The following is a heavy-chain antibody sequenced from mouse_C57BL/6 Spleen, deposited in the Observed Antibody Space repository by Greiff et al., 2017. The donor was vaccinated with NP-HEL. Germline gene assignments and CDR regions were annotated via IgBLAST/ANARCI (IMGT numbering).Heavy chain of an antibody. Sequence: QVQLKESGPELVKPGASVKLSCKASGYTFTSYDINWVKQRPGQGLEWIGWIYPRDGSTKYNEKFKGKATLTVDTSSSTAYMELHSLTSEDSAVYVCARKIYYYGSNFAYWGQGTLVTVSA. J-gene: IGHJ3*01. CDR1: GYTFTSYD. D-gene: IGHD1-1*01. CDR3: ARKIYYYGSNFAY. V-gene: IGHV1-85*01. CDR2: IYPRDGST.